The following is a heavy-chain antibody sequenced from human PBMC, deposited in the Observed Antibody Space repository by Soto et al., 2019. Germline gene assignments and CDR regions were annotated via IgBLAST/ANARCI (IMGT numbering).Heavy chain of an antibody. D-gene: IGHD1-26*01. Sequence: ASVKVSCKASGYTFTGYYMHWVRQAPGQGLEWMGWINPNSGGTNYAQKFQGWVTMTRDTSISTAYMELSRLRSDDTAVYYCARGAAESALLIYFVYWREGTLVTVSS. CDR2: INPNSGGT. CDR1: GYTFTGYY. CDR3: ARGAAESALLIYFVY. V-gene: IGHV1-2*04. J-gene: IGHJ4*02.